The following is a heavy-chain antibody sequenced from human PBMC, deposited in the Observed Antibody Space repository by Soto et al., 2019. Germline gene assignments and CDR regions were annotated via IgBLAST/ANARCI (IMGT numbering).Heavy chain of an antibody. V-gene: IGHV3-9*01. CDR2: ISWNSGSI. J-gene: IGHJ6*02. D-gene: IGHD6-13*01. CDR1: GFTFDDYA. Sequence: EVQLVESGGGLVQPGRSLRLSCAASGFTFDDYAMHWVRQAPGKGLEWVSGISWNSGSIGYADSVKGRFTISRDNAKNSLYLQMNSLRAEDTALYYCAKASAFSSSWYFLPLMDVWGQGTTVTVSS. CDR3: AKASAFSSSWYFLPLMDV.